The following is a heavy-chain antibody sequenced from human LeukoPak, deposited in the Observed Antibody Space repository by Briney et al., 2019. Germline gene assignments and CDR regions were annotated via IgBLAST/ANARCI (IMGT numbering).Heavy chain of an antibody. CDR2: ISGSGGST. CDR1: GFTFSSYA. V-gene: IGHV3-23*01. D-gene: IGHD5-18*01. CDR3: AKGSGTIQLNYHYMDV. Sequence: GGSLRLSCAASGFTFSSYAMSWVRQAPGKGLEWVSAISGSGGSTYYADSVKGRFTISRDNSKNTLYLQMNSLRAEDTAVYYCAKGSGTIQLNYHYMDVWGKGTTVTVSS. J-gene: IGHJ6*03.